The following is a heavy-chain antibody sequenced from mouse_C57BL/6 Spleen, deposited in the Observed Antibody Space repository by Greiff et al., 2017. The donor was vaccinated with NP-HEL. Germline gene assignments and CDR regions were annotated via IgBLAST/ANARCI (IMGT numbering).Heavy chain of an antibody. CDR2: ISYDGSN. CDR3: AREDYGSHFDY. CDR1: GYSITSGYY. Sequence: DVQLQESGPGLVKPSQSLSLTCSVTGYSITSGYYWNWIRQFPGNKLEWMGYISYDGSNNYNPSLKNRISITRDTSKNQFFLKLNSVTTEDTATYYCAREDYGSHFDYWGQGTTLTVSS. J-gene: IGHJ2*01. V-gene: IGHV3-6*01. D-gene: IGHD1-1*01.